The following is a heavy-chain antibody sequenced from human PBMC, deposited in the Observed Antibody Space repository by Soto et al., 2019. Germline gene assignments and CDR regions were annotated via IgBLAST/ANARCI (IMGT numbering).Heavy chain of an antibody. CDR1: GGSFSGYY. V-gene: IGHV4-34*01. J-gene: IGHJ5*02. Sequence: SETLSLTCAVYGGSFSGYYWSWIRQPPGKALEWIGEINHSGSTNYNPSLKSRVTISVDTSKNQFSLKLSSVTAADTAVYYCARVSSTSIGWFDPWGQGTLVTV. CDR2: INHSGST. CDR3: ARVSSTSIGWFDP. D-gene: IGHD2-2*01.